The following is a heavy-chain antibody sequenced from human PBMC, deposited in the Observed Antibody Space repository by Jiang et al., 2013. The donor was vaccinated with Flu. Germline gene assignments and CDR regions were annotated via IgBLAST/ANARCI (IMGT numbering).Heavy chain of an antibody. V-gene: IGHV4-31*03. J-gene: IGHJ1*01. CDR1: GGSISSGGYY. CDR2: IYYSGST. Sequence: PGLVKPSQTLSLTCTVSGGSISSGGYYWSWIRQHPGKGLEWIGYIYYSGSTYYNPSLKSRVTISVDTSKNQFSLKLSSVTAADTAVYYCARCSKGTDYDFWSGYFGYFQHWGQGTLVTVSS. CDR3: ARCSKGTDYDFWSGYFGYFQH. D-gene: IGHD3-3*01.